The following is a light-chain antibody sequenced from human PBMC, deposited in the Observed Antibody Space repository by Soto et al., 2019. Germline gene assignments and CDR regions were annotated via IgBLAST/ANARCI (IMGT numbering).Light chain of an antibody. J-gene: IGLJ2*01. V-gene: IGLV2-23*02. CDR1: SSDIGKYNL. CDR2: EVS. Sequence: QSALTQPASVSGSPGQSIIISCTGSSSDIGKYNLVSWYQQQSGKAPKLILYEVSRRPSGVPTRFTGSKSGNTASLTISGLQPEDEADYYCYSNVGVWTFIFGGGTQLTVL. CDR3: YSNVGVWTFI.